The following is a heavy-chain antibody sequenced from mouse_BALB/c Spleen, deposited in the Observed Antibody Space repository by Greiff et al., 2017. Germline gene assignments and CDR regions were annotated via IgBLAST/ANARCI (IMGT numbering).Heavy chain of an antibody. Sequence: EVMLVESGGGLVKPGGSLKLSCAASGFAFSSYDMSWVRQTPEKRLEWVAYISSGGGSTYYPDTVKGRFTISRDNAKNTLYLQMSSLKSEDTAMYYCARDRDDYDRWYFDVWGAGTTVTVSS. CDR1: GFAFSSYD. V-gene: IGHV5-12-1*01. J-gene: IGHJ1*01. CDR3: ARDRDDYDRWYFDV. CDR2: ISSGGGST. D-gene: IGHD2-4*01.